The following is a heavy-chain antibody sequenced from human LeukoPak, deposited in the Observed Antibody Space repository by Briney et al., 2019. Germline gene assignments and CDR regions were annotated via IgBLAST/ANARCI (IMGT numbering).Heavy chain of an antibody. CDR2: IYPGDSDT. CDR1: GYLFTSYW. J-gene: IGHJ4*02. Sequence: PGGSLQISCQGSGYLFTSYWIGWVRQLPGKGLEWMGIIYPGDSDTRYSPSFQGQVTISADKSISTAYLQWSSLKASDTAMYYCARRGATRVPFDYWGQGTLVTVSS. V-gene: IGHV5-51*01. CDR3: ARRGATRVPFDY. D-gene: IGHD1-26*01.